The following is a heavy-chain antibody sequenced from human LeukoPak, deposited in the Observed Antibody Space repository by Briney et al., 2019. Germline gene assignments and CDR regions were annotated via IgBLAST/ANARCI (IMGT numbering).Heavy chain of an antibody. J-gene: IGHJ4*02. CDR3: ARVTGYMVEDYFDS. CDR2: IYHTGST. CDR1: GGSVSDYY. Sequence: SETLSLTCTISGGSVSDYYWSWIRQSPGKGLEWIGYIYHTGSTSYSPSLKSRVTISVDTSKNQFSLRLRSVTAADTAVYYCARVTGYMVEDYFDSWGQGTLVTVSS. V-gene: IGHV4-59*02. D-gene: IGHD6-13*01.